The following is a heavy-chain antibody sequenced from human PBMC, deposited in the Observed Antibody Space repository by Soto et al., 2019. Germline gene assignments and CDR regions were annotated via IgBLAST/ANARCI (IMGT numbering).Heavy chain of an antibody. V-gene: IGHV3-30*18. D-gene: IGHD3-9*01. CDR1: GFTFISYG. J-gene: IGHJ4*02. Sequence: GGSLRLSCAASGFTFISYGMHWVLQAPGKGLEWVAVISYDGSNKYYADSVKGRFTISRDNSKNTLYLQMNSLRAEDTAVYYCAKDPYYDILTGIDYWGQGTLVTVSS. CDR3: AKDPYYDILTGIDY. CDR2: ISYDGSNK.